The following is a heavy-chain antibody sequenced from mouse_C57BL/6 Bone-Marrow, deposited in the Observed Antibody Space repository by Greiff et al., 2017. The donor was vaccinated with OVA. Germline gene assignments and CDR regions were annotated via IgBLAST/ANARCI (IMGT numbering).Heavy chain of an antibody. J-gene: IGHJ3*01. V-gene: IGHV1-64*01. Sequence: QVQLQQPGAELVKPGASVKLSCKASGYTFTSYWMHWVKQRPGQGLEWIGMIHPNSGSTNYNEKFKSKATLTVDKSSSTAYMQLSSLTSEDSAVHYCARGGTFITTVEGFAYWGQGTLVTVSA. CDR2: IHPNSGST. D-gene: IGHD1-1*01. CDR3: ARGGTFITTVEGFAY. CDR1: GYTFTSYW.